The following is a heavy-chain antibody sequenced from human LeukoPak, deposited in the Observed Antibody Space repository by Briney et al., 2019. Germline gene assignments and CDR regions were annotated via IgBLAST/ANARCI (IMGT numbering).Heavy chain of an antibody. V-gene: IGHV3-33*01. CDR1: RFTFSNYG. CDR3: ALWGEGNWFDP. CDR2: IWYDGNNK. Sequence: GGPLRLSCASSRFTFSNYGMHWVRQAPGKGLEWVAVIWYDGNNKYYADSVKGRFTISRDNSKNTLYLQMNSLRAEDTAVYYCALWGEGNWFDPWGQGTLVTVSS. J-gene: IGHJ5*02. D-gene: IGHD3-16*01.